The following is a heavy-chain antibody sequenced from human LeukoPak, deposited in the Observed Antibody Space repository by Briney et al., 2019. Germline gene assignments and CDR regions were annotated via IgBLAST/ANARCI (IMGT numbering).Heavy chain of an antibody. CDR3: AMQWLVKGGYYFDY. Sequence: GGPLTLSCAASGFTFSNYGMNWLRQAPGKGLEWVSFITSSSSIYYADSVKGRFTISRDNAKNSLFLQMNSLRAEDTAVYYCAMQWLVKGGYYFDYWGQGTLVSVSS. CDR1: GFTFSNYG. CDR2: ITSSSSI. D-gene: IGHD6-19*01. V-gene: IGHV3-48*01. J-gene: IGHJ4*02.